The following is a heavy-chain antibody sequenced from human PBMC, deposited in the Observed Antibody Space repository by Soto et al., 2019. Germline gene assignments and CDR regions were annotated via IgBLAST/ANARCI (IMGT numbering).Heavy chain of an antibody. V-gene: IGHV3-30*03. D-gene: IGHD2-15*01. J-gene: IGHJ4*02. CDR1: GFTFSSYG. CDR3: IGYCSGGSCYAQIGPDFDY. Sequence: GGSLRLSCAASGFTFSSYGMHWVRQAPGKGLEWVAVISYDGSNKYYADSVKGRFTISRDNSKNTLYLQMNSLRAEDTAVYYCIGYCSGGSCYAQIGPDFDYWGQGTLVTVSS. CDR2: ISYDGSNK.